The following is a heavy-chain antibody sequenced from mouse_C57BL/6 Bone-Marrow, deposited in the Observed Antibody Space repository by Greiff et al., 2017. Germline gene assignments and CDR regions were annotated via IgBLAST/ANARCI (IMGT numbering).Heavy chain of an antibody. CDR3: ARRLLTGSY. CDR1: GFTFSSYG. J-gene: IGHJ3*01. CDR2: ISSGGSYT. D-gene: IGHD4-1*01. V-gene: IGHV5-6*02. Sequence: EVKLMESGGDLVKPGGSLKLSCAASGFTFSSYGMSWVRQTPDKRLEWVATISSGGSYTYYPDSVKGRFTISRDNAKNTLYLQMSSLKSEDTAMYYCARRLLTGSYWGQGTLVTVSA.